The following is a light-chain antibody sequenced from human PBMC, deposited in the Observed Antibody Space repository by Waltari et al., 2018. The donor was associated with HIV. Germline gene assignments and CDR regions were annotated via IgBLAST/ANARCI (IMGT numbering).Light chain of an antibody. CDR3: QVWDSSTGV. J-gene: IGLJ2*01. V-gene: IGLV3-9*01. CDR2: IDN. Sequence: SSELAQPLSVSVALGQTARITCGGNNIGSKNVHWYQQKPGQAPVLVIYIDNNLPSGTPERFSGSNSWNAASLTISRAQAGDEADYSCQVWDSSTGVVGGGTKLTVL. CDR1: NIGSKN.